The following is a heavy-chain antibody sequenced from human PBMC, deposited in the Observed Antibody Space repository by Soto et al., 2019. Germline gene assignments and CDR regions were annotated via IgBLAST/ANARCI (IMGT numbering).Heavy chain of an antibody. J-gene: IGHJ6*02. CDR1: GLAFNNYS. V-gene: IGHV3-30-3*01. Sequence: QVQLVESGGGVVRPGRSLRLSCAASGLAFNNYSMQWVRQAPGKGLEWVAIMAFDGSNKYTADSVKGRFTISRDNSKNILYLQMSSLRPEDTAVYFCARDRVPYVYFYYGMDVWGQGTTVIVSS. CDR3: ARDRVPYVYFYYGMDV. CDR2: MAFDGSNK. D-gene: IGHD3-10*02.